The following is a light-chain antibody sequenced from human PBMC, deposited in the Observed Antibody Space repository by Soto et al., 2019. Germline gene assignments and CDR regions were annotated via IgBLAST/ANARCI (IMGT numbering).Light chain of an antibody. CDR3: QQYNSYSYT. Sequence: DIQMTQSPSTLSASVGDRVTITCRASQSISSWLAWYQQKPVKAPKLLIYDASSLESGVPSRFSGSGSGTEFTLTISSLQPDDFAPYYCQQYNSYSYTFGQGTKLEIK. V-gene: IGKV1-5*01. CDR1: QSISSW. J-gene: IGKJ2*01. CDR2: DAS.